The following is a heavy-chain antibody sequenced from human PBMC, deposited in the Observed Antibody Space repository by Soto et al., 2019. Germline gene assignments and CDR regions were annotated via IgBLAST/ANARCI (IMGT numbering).Heavy chain of an antibody. CDR3: ARVKRRYGTYSSWFAP. V-gene: IGHV4-59*01. CDR2: IYSSGTT. D-gene: IGHD1-1*01. J-gene: IGHJ5*02. Sequence: SETLPLTCGVSGGRITSYHWSWIRQIPEKGLEWIDYIYSSGTTDYSPSLRSRIIISSDTSRNLFSLRLTSVTAAETAIYYCARVKRRYGTYSSWFAPWGQGTLVTVSS. CDR1: GGRITSYH.